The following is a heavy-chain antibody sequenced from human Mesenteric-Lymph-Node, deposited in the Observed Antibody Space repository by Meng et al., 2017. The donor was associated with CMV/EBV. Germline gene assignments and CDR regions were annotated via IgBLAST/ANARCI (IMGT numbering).Heavy chain of an antibody. D-gene: IGHD1-1*01. CDR3: AREGSGWGDY. CDR1: GFTFSTYS. CDR2: ISSSSSTI. J-gene: IGHJ4*02. Sequence: GESLKISCAASGFTFSTYSMNWVRQAPGKGLEWVSYISSSSSTIYYADSVKGRFTISRDNAKNSLNLQMNSLRAEDTAVYYCAREGSGWGDYWGQGTLVTVSS. V-gene: IGHV3-48*04.